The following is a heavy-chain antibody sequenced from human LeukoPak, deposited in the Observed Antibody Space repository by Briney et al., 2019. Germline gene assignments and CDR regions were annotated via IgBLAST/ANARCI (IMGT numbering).Heavy chain of an antibody. V-gene: IGHV4-59*01. CDR3: ASTEGYCSGGTCYSMEYFRH. CDR2: TFHNGNS. CDR1: GGSISSFY. J-gene: IGHJ1*01. Sequence: PSETLSLTCTVSGGSISSFYWSWIRQAPRKGLEWIGHTFHNGNSNYNPSLKTRVTLSLDTSKNQFSLKLNSVTAADTAVYYCASTEGYCSGGTCYSMEYFRHWGQGTQVAVSS. D-gene: IGHD2-15*01.